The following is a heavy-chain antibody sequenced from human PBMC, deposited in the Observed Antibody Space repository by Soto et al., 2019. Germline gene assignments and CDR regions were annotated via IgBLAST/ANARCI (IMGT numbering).Heavy chain of an antibody. CDR3: ARGWYSSSFRYYYGMDV. CDR2: MNPNSGNT. J-gene: IGHJ6*02. Sequence: ASVKVSFKASGYTFTSYDINWVRQATGQGLEWMGWMNPNSGNTGYAQKFQGRVTMTRNTSISTAYMELSSLRSEDTAVYYCARGWYSSSFRYYYGMDVWGQGTTVTVSS. V-gene: IGHV1-8*01. CDR1: GYTFTSYD. D-gene: IGHD6-6*01.